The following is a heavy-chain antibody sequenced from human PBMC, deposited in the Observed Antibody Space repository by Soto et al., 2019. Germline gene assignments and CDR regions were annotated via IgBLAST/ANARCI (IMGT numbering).Heavy chain of an antibody. D-gene: IGHD3-22*01. CDR2: IKEDGSQK. J-gene: IGHJ3*02. Sequence: GGSLRLSCAASGFTFSRYWMSWVRQAPGKGLEWVANIKEDGSQKWYVDSVKGRFTISRDNAKKSLYLQMNSLRVEDTAMYYCARGEYYDVSGPFSDAFDIWGQGTLVTVSS. V-gene: IGHV3-7*04. CDR1: GFTFSRYW. CDR3: ARGEYYDVSGPFSDAFDI.